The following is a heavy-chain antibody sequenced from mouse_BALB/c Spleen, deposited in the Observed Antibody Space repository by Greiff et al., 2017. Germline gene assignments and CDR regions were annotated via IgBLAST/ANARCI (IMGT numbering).Heavy chain of an antibody. CDR1: GYTFSSYW. V-gene: IGHV1-9*01. Sequence: QVQLQQSGAELMKPGASVKISCKATGYTFSSYWIEWVKQRPGHGLEWIGEIIPGSGSTNYNEKFKGKATFTADTSSNTAYMQLSSLTSEDTAVYYCARRGGLRHAWFAYWGQGTLVTVSA. J-gene: IGHJ3*01. CDR2: IIPGSGST. CDR3: ARRGGLRHAWFAY. D-gene: IGHD2-2*01.